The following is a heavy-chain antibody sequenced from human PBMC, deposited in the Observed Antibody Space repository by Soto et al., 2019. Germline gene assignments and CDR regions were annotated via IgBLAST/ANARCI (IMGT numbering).Heavy chain of an antibody. J-gene: IGHJ5*02. Sequence: QVQLQESGPGLVKPSQTLSLTCTVSGDSISNGGFYYSWIRQHPGQGLEWVGYIFHSGSTLSTTSLRSRMTLPADTSKNQLFLKLTSVTAADTAVYYCARGGIAGHWFDPWGQGTLVTVSA. CDR1: GDSISNGGFY. CDR2: IFHSGST. D-gene: IGHD2-15*01. CDR3: ARGGIAGHWFDP. V-gene: IGHV4-31*03.